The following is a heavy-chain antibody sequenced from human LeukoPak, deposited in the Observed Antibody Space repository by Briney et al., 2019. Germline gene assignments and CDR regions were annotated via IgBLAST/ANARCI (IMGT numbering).Heavy chain of an antibody. CDR2: ISSSSSYI. J-gene: IGHJ4*02. D-gene: IGHD2-15*01. V-gene: IGHV3-21*01. CDR3: ARDDDSPTFDY. Sequence: GGSLRPSCAASGFTFSSYSMNWVRQAPGKGLEWVSSISSSSSYIYYADSVKGRFTISRDNAKNSLYLQMNSLRAEDTAVYYCARDDDSPTFDYWGQGTLVTVSS. CDR1: GFTFSSYS.